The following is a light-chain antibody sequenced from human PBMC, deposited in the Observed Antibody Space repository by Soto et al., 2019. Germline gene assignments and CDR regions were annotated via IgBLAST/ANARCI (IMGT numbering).Light chain of an antibody. CDR2: GAS. J-gene: IGKJ5*01. Sequence: ASQLTQSPASLSASVGDRVTITCRASQGSNSALAWYQQKAGKAPKLLVYGASSLENGVPSRFSGSGFGTDFALTINRLQPEDFATYYCQQFKTYPITFGQGTRLDIK. V-gene: IGKV1-13*02. CDR1: QGSNSA. CDR3: QQFKTYPIT.